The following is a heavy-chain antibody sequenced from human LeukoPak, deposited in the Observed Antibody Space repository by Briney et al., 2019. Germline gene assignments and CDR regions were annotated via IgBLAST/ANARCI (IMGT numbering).Heavy chain of an antibody. V-gene: IGHV3-7*03. D-gene: IGHD4-17*01. CDR1: RFTLSTYW. CDR2: INQDGSDK. Sequence: PGGSLRLSCAASRFTLSTYWTNWVRQAPGAGLEWVANINQDGSDKYSVDSVKGRFTISRDNAKNSLYLQMNSLRAEDTALYYCAKGDPAVTVFGMDVWGQGTTVTVSS. J-gene: IGHJ6*02. CDR3: AKGDPAVTVFGMDV.